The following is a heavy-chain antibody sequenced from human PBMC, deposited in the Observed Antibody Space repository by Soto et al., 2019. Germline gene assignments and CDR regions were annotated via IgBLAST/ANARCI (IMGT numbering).Heavy chain of an antibody. CDR2: INHSGST. CDR3: ARALGDVTMVRGVIVYFDY. J-gene: IGHJ4*02. CDR1: GGSFSGYY. D-gene: IGHD3-10*01. V-gene: IGHV4-34*01. Sequence: PSETLSLTCAVYGGSFSGYYWSWIRQPPGKGLEWIGEINHSGSTNYNPSLKSRVTISVDTSKNQFSLKLSSVTAADTAVYYCARALGDVTMVRGVIVYFDYWGQGTLVTVS.